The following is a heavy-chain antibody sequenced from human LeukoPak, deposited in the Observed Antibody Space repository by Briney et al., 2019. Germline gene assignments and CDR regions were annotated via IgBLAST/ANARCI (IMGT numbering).Heavy chain of an antibody. CDR2: IYSGGST. J-gene: IGHJ1*01. D-gene: IGHD2-21*01. V-gene: IGHV3-53*01. CDR1: GFTVRTHS. Sequence: GGSLRLSCAASGFTVRTHSMRWVRQAPGKGVEWVSVIYSGGSTFYADSVNGRFTISRDSSKNTLFLQMNSLRAEDTALYYCASAREYCGGAECYEYFQHWGQGTLVTVSS. CDR3: ASAREYCGGAECYEYFQH.